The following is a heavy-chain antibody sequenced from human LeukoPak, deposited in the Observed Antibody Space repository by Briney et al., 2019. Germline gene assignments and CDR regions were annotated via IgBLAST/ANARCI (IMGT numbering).Heavy chain of an antibody. CDR3: ARDRGLYSSSWYGNDAFDI. J-gene: IGHJ3*02. V-gene: IGHV1-18*01. CDR1: GYTFTSYG. D-gene: IGHD6-13*01. CDR2: ISAYNGNT. Sequence: ASVKVSCKASGYTFTSYGISWVRQAPGQGLEWMGWISAYNGNTNYAQKLQGRVTMTTDTSTSTAYMELRSLRSDDTAVYYCARDRGLYSSSWYGNDAFDIWGQGTMVTVSS.